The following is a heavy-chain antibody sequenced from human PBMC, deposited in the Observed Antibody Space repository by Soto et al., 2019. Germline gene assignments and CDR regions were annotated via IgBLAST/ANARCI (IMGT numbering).Heavy chain of an antibody. CDR1: GGSISSYY. J-gene: IGHJ6*03. CDR3: ARETPNTSGYYGSGSPSAYYYYYYMDV. V-gene: IGHV4-59*01. Sequence: PSETLSLTCTVSGGSISSYYWSWIRQPPGKGLEWIGYIYYSGSTNYNPSLKSRVTISVDTSKNQFSLKLSSVTAADTAVYYCARETPNTSGYYGSGSPSAYYYYYYMDVWGKGTTVTVSS. D-gene: IGHD3-10*01. CDR2: IYYSGST.